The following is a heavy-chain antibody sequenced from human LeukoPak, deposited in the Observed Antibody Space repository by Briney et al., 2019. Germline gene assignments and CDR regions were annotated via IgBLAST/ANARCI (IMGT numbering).Heavy chain of an antibody. Sequence: SETLSLTCTVSGGSISSYYWSWIRQPAGKGLEWIGRIYTSGSTNYNPSLKSRVTMSVDTSKNRFSLKLSSVTAADTAVYYCARDSSSSWGFLRDYWGQGTLVTVSS. CDR2: IYTSGST. CDR1: GGSISSYY. J-gene: IGHJ4*02. V-gene: IGHV4-4*07. D-gene: IGHD6-13*01. CDR3: ARDSSSSWGFLRDY.